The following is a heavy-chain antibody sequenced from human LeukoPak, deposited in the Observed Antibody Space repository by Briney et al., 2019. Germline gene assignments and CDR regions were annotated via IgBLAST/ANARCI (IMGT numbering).Heavy chain of an antibody. Sequence: GGSLRLSCAASGFTFSNYNMNWVRQTPGKGLEWVSYITTSGSTKYYADSVKGRFTISRDNSKNTLYLQMNSLRAEDTAVYYCARDGGYSYGPFDYWGQGTLVTVSS. V-gene: IGHV3-48*01. CDR3: ARDGGYSYGPFDY. J-gene: IGHJ4*02. CDR1: GFTFSNYN. CDR2: ITTSGSTK. D-gene: IGHD5-18*01.